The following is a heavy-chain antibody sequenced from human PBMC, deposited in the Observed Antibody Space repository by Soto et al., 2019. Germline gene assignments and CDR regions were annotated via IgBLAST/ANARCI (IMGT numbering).Heavy chain of an antibody. V-gene: IGHV3-23*01. CDR1: GFTFSSYA. CDR2: ISGSGGST. D-gene: IGHD1-26*01. Sequence: VQLLESGGGLVQPGGSLRLSCAASGFTFSSYAMSWVRQAPGKGLEWVSAISGSGGSTYYADSVKGRFTISRDNSKNTLYLQMNSLRAEDTAVYYCAKYSGSYIHYYYGMDVWGQGTTVTVSS. J-gene: IGHJ6*02. CDR3: AKYSGSYIHYYYGMDV.